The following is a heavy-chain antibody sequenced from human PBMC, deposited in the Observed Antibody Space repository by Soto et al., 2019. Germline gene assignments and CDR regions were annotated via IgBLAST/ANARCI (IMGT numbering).Heavy chain of an antibody. D-gene: IGHD2-8*01. CDR3: ARAGIVQVSYAMDV. CDR1: GGSIGGDS. Sequence: SETLSLTCTVSGGSIGGDSWSWIRQSPGKGLDFIGYIYYSGSTNYNPALKSRVTISVDTSKNQLSLRLSSVTAADTAVYYCARAGIVQVSYAMDVWGQGTTVTVSS. J-gene: IGHJ6*02. CDR2: IYYSGST. V-gene: IGHV4-59*01.